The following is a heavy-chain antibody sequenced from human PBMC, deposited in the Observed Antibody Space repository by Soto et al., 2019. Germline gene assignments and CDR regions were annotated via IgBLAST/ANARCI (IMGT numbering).Heavy chain of an antibody. CDR1: GFTFSSYG. Sequence: QVQLVESGGGVVQPGRSLRLSCAASGFTFSSYGMHWVRQAPGKGLEWVAVISYDGSNKYYADSVKGRFTISRDNSKNTLYLQMNSLRAEDTAVYYCAKDQERRYGSVSPRYYYYDGMDVWGQGTTVTVSS. CDR2: ISYDGSNK. CDR3: AKDQERRYGSVSPRYYYYDGMDV. D-gene: IGHD3-10*01. J-gene: IGHJ6*02. V-gene: IGHV3-30*18.